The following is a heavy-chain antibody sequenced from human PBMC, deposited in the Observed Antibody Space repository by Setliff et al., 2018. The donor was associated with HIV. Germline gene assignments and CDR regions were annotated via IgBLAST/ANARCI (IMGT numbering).Heavy chain of an antibody. CDR1: GGSFSGNY. D-gene: IGHD3-22*01. V-gene: IGHV4-34*01. J-gene: IGHJ4*02. Sequence: PSQTLSLTCAVYGGSFSGNYWSWIRQTPGKGLEWIAEINHSGNTNYNPSLKSRVTISVVASKSHFSLKMTSVTAADTAVYYCARGALSLTMTKLLSFFDCWVQGTQVTVSS. CDR2: INHSGNT. CDR3: ARGALSLTMTKLLSFFDC.